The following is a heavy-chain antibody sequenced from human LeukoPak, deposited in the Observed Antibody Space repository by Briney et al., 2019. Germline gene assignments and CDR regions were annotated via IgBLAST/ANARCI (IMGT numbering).Heavy chain of an antibody. Sequence: GGSLRLSCAASGFTFSSCSMNWVRQAPGKGLEWVSSITGSSSYISYADSVKGRFTISRDNSKNTLYLQMNSLRAEDTAVYYCARDGYGDYGLDYWGQGTLVTVSS. D-gene: IGHD4-17*01. CDR1: GFTFSSCS. CDR3: ARDGYGDYGLDY. J-gene: IGHJ4*02. CDR2: ITGSSSYI. V-gene: IGHV3-21*01.